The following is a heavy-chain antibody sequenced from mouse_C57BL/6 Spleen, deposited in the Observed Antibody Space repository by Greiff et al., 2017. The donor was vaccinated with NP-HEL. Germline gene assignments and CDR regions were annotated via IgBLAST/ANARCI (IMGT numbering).Heavy chain of an antibody. CDR3: ARGPLNWGFAY. CDR2: IYPGSGNT. CDR1: GYSFTSYY. V-gene: IGHV1-66*01. D-gene: IGHD4-1*01. J-gene: IGHJ3*01. Sequence: QVQLQQSGPELVKPGASVKISCKASGYSFTSYYIHWVKQRPGQGLEWIGWIYPGSGNTKYNEKFKGKATLTADTSSSTAYMQLSSLTSEDSSVYYCARGPLNWGFAYWGQGTLVTVSA.